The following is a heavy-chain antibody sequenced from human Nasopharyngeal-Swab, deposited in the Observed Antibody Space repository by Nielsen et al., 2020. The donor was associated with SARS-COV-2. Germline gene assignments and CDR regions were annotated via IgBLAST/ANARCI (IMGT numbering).Heavy chain of an antibody. J-gene: IGHJ4*02. V-gene: IGHV2-5*02. D-gene: IGHD6-19*01. CDR1: GFSLSTSGVG. CDR2: IYWDDDK. Sequence: SGPKLVKPTPTLTLTCTFTGFSLSTSGVGVGWIRQPPGKALEWLALIYWDDDKRYSPSLKSRLTITKDTYKNQVVLTMTNMDPVDTATYYCAHRPSGWYWGYFDYWGQGTLVTVSS. CDR3: AHRPSGWYWGYFDY.